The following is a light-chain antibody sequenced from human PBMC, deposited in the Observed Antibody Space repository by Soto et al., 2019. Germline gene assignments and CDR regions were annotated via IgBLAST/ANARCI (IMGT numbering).Light chain of an antibody. V-gene: IGKV1-39*01. CDR2: DAS. Sequence: DIQMTKSPSSLSATVGDRVTITCRARQTIGKYLNWYQQQPGKVPKLLIYDASYLQSGVPSRFSGSESGTDFTLNISDLRPEDFATYYCQQSFSIPFSFGPGTKVDIK. J-gene: IGKJ3*01. CDR3: QQSFSIPFS. CDR1: QTIGKY.